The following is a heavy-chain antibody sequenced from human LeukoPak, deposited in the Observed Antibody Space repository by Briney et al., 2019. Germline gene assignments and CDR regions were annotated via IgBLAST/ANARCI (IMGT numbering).Heavy chain of an antibody. CDR1: GFTFGTYS. CDR3: AKDEKYYYGSGSYDY. CDR2: ISSWNYYI. V-gene: IGHV3-21*01. Sequence: GGSLRLSCAASGFTFGTYSMNWVRQAPGKGLEWVSSISSWNYYIYYADSVKGRFTISRDNSKNTLYLQMNSLRAEDTAVYYCAKDEKYYYGSGSYDYWGQGTLVTVSS. D-gene: IGHD3-10*01. J-gene: IGHJ4*02.